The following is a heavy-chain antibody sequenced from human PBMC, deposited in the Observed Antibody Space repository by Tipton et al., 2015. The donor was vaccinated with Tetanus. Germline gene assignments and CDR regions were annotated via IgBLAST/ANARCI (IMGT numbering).Heavy chain of an antibody. Sequence: SLRLSCAASGFTFNTYWMTWVRQVPGKGLEWVANIKLDGGEKYCVDSAKGRFTISRDNARNSLYLQMNSLRAEDTAVYYCARVRGYCSSTTCSGSDYWGQGTLVAVSS. J-gene: IGHJ4*02. V-gene: IGHV3-7*01. D-gene: IGHD2-2*01. CDR2: IKLDGGEK. CDR3: ARVRGYCSSTTCSGSDY. CDR1: GFTFNTYW.